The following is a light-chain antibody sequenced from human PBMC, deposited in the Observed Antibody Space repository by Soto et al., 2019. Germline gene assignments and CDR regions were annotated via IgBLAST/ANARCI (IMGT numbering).Light chain of an antibody. CDR3: QQLNSYPLT. CDR2: AAS. CDR1: QGISSY. Sequence: QLTQSPSSLSASVGDRVTITCRASQGISSYLAWYQQKPGKTPKLLIYAASTLQNGGPSRFSGSGSGTDFTLTISSLQPEDLATYYCQQLNSYPLTFGGGTKVEIK. V-gene: IGKV1-9*01. J-gene: IGKJ4*01.